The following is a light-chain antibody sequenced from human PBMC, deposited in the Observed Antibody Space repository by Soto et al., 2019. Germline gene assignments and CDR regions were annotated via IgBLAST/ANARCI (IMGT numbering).Light chain of an antibody. CDR1: SSDVGSYNL. V-gene: IGLV2-23*01. J-gene: IGLJ2*01. CDR2: EGS. Sequence: QSALTQPASVSGSPGQSITISCTGSSSDVGSYNLVSWYQQHPGKAPKLMIYEGSVRPSGVSNRFSGSKSANTASLTISGLQAEDEADYYCCSYAGSSTLVFGGGTKLTVL. CDR3: CSYAGSSTLV.